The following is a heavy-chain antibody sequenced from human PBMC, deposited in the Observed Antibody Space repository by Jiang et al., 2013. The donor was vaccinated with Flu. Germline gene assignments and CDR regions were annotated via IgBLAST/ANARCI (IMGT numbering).Heavy chain of an antibody. CDR3: ARRVDVGTDYGMDV. CDR2: INYSGST. CDR1: GDSISSTIYY. J-gene: IGHJ6*02. V-gene: IGHV4-39*01. D-gene: IGHD1-1*01. Sequence: ESGPGPVKPSETLTLTCSVSGDSISSTIYYWGWIRQPPGQGLEWVGSINYSGSTHYNPSLKSRVTMSVDTSKNQFSLKLSSVTAADTATYYCARRVDVGTDYGMDVWGQGTTVTVS.